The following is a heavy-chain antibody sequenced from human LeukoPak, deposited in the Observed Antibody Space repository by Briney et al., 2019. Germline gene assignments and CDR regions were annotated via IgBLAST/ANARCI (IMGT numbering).Heavy chain of an antibody. CDR3: ARDRGPYSSGWYWFDP. CDR1: GGSISSYY. V-gene: IGHV4-4*07. Sequence: SETLSLTCTVSGGSISSYYWSWIRQPAGKGLEGIGRIYTSGTTNYNPSLKSRVTISVDKSKNQFSLTLSSVTAADTAVYYCARDRGPYSSGWYWFDPWGQGTLVTVSS. CDR2: IYTSGTT. D-gene: IGHD6-19*01. J-gene: IGHJ5*02.